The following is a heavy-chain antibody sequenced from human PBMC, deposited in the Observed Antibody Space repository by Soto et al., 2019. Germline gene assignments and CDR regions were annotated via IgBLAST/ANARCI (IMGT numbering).Heavy chain of an antibody. CDR3: TRVRAKPPYYYYYGMDV. V-gene: IGHV3-49*03. J-gene: IGHJ6*02. Sequence: GGSLGLSCTASGFTFGDYAMSWFRQAPGKGLEWVGFIRSKAYGGTTEYAASVKGRFTISRDDSKSIAYLQMNSLKTEDTAVYYCTRVRAKPPYYYYYGMDVWGQGTTVTVSS. CDR2: IRSKAYGGTT. CDR1: GFTFGDYA.